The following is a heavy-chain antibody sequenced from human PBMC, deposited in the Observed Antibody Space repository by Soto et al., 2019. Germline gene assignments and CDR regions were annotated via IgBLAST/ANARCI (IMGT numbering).Heavy chain of an antibody. CDR3: AKGWITESTRYDCYGMDV. Sequence: QVQLVESGGGVVQPGRSLRLSCAASGFTFSSYGMHWVRQAPGKGLEWVAVISYDGSNKYYADSVKGRFTISRDNSKNTLYLQMNSLRAEDTAVYYCAKGWITESTRYDCYGMDVWGKGTTVTVSS. J-gene: IGHJ6*04. CDR2: ISYDGSNK. CDR1: GFTFSSYG. D-gene: IGHD1-7*01. V-gene: IGHV3-30*18.